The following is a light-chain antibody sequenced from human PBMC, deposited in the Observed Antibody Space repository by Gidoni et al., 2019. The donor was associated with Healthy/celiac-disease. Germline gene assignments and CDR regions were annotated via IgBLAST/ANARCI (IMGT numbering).Light chain of an antibody. CDR1: QSVSSY. CDR2: DAS. J-gene: IGKJ4*01. Sequence: EIVLTQSPATLSLSPGERATLSCRASQSVSSYLAWYQQKPGQAPRLLIYDASNRATGIPARFSCSGSGTDFTLTISSLEPEGFAVYYCQQRSNWPRTFGGGTKVEIK. V-gene: IGKV3-11*01. CDR3: QQRSNWPRT.